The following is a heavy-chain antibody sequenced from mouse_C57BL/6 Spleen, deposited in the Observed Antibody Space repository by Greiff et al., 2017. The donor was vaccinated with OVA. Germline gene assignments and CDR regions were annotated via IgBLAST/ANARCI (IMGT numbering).Heavy chain of an antibody. CDR3: ARSITGFDY. CDR2: IYPGSGNT. D-gene: IGHD4-1*01. Sequence: VQLQESGAELVRPGASVKLSCKASGYTFTDYYINWVKQRPGQGLEWIARIYPGSGNTYYNEKFKGKATLTAEKSSSTAYMQLSSLTSEDSAVYFCARSITGFDYWGQGTTLTVSS. CDR1: GYTFTDYY. V-gene: IGHV1-76*01. J-gene: IGHJ2*01.